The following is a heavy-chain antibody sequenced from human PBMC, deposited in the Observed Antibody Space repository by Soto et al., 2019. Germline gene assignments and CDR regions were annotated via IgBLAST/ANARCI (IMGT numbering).Heavy chain of an antibody. Sequence: EAPSLICSVLCGSISSYYWNWVPQPPGKGLELIGYIYYSGSTNYNPSLKSRVTISVDTSKNQLSLKLSSVTAADTAVYYCARAGGNARFDPWGQGTLVIVTS. J-gene: IGHJ5*02. CDR2: IYYSGST. CDR3: ARAGGNARFDP. CDR1: CGSISSYY. V-gene: IGHV4-59*01. D-gene: IGHD1-1*01.